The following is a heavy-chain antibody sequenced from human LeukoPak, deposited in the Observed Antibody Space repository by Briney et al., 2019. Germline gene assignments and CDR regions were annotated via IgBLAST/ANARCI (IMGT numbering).Heavy chain of an antibody. D-gene: IGHD3-3*01. V-gene: IGHV3-33*01. Sequence: GRSLRLSCAASGFTSSSYGMHWVRQAPGKGLEWVAVIWYDGSNKYYADSVKGRFTISRDNSKNTLYLQMNSLRAEDTAVYYCARDPSTFVWSGYYGRFDPWGQGTLVTVSS. CDR2: IWYDGSNK. J-gene: IGHJ5*02. CDR1: GFTSSSYG. CDR3: ARDPSTFVWSGYYGRFDP.